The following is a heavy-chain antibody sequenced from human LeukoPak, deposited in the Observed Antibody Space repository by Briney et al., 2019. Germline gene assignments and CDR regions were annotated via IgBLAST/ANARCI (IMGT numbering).Heavy chain of an antibody. J-gene: IGHJ3*02. D-gene: IGHD1-1*01. CDR1: GYSFTRNW. CDR3: ARHRGWNDDGAFDI. V-gene: IGHV5-51*01. Sequence: GESLKISCQASGYSFTRNWIGWVRQMPGKGLEWMAIIDPGDTDTTKYSPSFEGHVTISVDTSVNTAYLHWSSLRASDTALYYCARHRGWNDDGAFDIWGQGTMVTVSS. CDR2: IDPGDTDT.